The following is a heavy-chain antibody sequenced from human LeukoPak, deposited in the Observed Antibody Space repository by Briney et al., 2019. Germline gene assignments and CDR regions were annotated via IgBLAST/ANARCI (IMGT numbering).Heavy chain of an antibody. CDR2: INNRGTTI. D-gene: IGHD4-11*01. CDR3: ASNYGG. CDR1: GFTFSSYS. Sequence: GGSLRLSCAASGFTFSSYSMNWVRQAPGKGPEWVSYINNRGTTIYYADSVKGRFTISRDNAKNSLYLQMNSLRAEDTAVYYCASNYGGWGQGTLVTVSS. V-gene: IGHV3-48*01. J-gene: IGHJ4*02.